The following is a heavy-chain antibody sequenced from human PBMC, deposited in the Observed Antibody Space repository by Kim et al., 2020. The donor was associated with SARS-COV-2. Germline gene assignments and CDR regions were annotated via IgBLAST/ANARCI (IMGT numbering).Heavy chain of an antibody. CDR2: IWYDGSKK. D-gene: IGHD4-17*01. J-gene: IGHJ6*02. CDR3: ARDQVWYGDYVGGSMDV. Sequence: GGSLRLSCAASGFTFNSYGMHWVRQAPGKGLEWVAVIWYDGSKKYYVDSVKGRFTISRDNSKNTLYLQMNSLRAEDTAVYHCARDQVWYGDYVGGSMDVWGQGTTVTVSS. V-gene: IGHV3-33*01. CDR1: GFTFNSYG.